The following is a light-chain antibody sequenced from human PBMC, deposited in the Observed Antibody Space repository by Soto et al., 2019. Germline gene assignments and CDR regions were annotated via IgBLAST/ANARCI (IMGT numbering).Light chain of an antibody. CDR3: TSFAGNFNVV. CDR1: SSDIGGYNY. V-gene: IGLV2-8*01. CDR2: EVT. Sequence: QPVLTQPPSASGSPGQSVTISCTGTSSDIGGYNYVSWYQQPPGKAPKLMIYEVTKRPSGVPDRFSGSKSGNTASLTVSGLQAEDEADYYCTSFAGNFNVVFGGGTQLTVL. J-gene: IGLJ2*01.